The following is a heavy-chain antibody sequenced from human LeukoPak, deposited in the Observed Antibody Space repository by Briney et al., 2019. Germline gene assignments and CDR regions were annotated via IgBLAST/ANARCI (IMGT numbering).Heavy chain of an antibody. CDR1: GYSFTSYF. V-gene: IGHV5-51*01. D-gene: IGHD3-10*01. CDR2: IYPGDSDT. Sequence: GESLKISCKGSGYSFTSYFIGWVRQMSAKALECIGIIYPGDSDTRYSPSFQRQVTSSADKSISTAYLQWSSLKASDTAMYYCARLWFGDQDGMDVWGKGTQVTVSS. J-gene: IGHJ6*04. CDR3: ARLWFGDQDGMDV.